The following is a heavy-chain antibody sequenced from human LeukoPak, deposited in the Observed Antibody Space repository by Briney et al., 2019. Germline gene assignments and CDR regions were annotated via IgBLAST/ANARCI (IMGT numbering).Heavy chain of an antibody. Sequence: GGSLRLSCAASGFTFSDYYMSWFRQAPGKGLEWVSSIISGSSYIYYADSVKGRFTTSRDNAKNSLYPEMNSLRAEDTAVYYCARDAPPWTLELLARYYYYYYMDVWGDGTTVTVS. J-gene: IGHJ6*03. D-gene: IGHD1-7*01. CDR2: IISGSSYI. CDR1: GFTFSDYY. CDR3: ARDAPPWTLELLARYYYYYYMDV. V-gene: IGHV3-11*06.